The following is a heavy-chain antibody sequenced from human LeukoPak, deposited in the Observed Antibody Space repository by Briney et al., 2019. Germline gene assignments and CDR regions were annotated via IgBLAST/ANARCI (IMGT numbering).Heavy chain of an antibody. CDR3: ARKFGERYYFDY. V-gene: IGHV3-21*01. D-gene: IGHD3-10*01. CDR2: ISSSSSYI. J-gene: IGHJ4*02. CDR1: GFTFSGYS. Sequence: GGSLRLSCAASGFTFSGYSMNWVRQAPGKGLEWVSSISSSSSYIYYADSVKGRFTISRDNAKNSLYLQMNSLRAEDTAVYYCARKFGERYYFDYWGQGTLVTVSS.